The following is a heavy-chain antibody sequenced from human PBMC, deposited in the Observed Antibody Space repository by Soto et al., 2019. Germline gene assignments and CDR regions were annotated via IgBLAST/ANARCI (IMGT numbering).Heavy chain of an antibody. V-gene: IGHV3-23*01. Sequence: PGGSQRLSCTASEFNCISYDVSWVSQAPGKGLEWVSTILVGGSTYYPDSVKGRFTISRDNSKNTLFLQMNSLTAGDTAVYYCAKATATGGGAFDICGQGTMVTV. CDR2: ILVGGST. J-gene: IGHJ3*02. D-gene: IGHD2-8*02. CDR3: AKATATGGGAFDI. CDR1: EFNCISYD.